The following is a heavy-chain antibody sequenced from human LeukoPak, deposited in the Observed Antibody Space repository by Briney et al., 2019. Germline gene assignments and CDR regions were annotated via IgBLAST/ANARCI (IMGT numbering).Heavy chain of an antibody. V-gene: IGHV4-61*05. CDR3: ARGFIALAGYDAFDI. CDR1: GGSISSSSYY. D-gene: IGHD6-19*01. Sequence: SETLSLTCTVSGGSISSSSYYWGWIRQPPGKGLEWIGYIYYSGSTNYNPSLKSRVTISVDTSKNQFSLKLSSVTAADTAVYYCARGFIALAGYDAFDIWGQGTVVTVSS. CDR2: IYYSGST. J-gene: IGHJ3*02.